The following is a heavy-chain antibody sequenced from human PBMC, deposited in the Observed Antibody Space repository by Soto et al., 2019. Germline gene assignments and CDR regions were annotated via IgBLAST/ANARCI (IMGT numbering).Heavy chain of an antibody. CDR1: GGSISSGGYY. V-gene: IGHV4-31*03. J-gene: IGHJ4*02. D-gene: IGHD2-21*02. CDR2: IYYSGST. Sequence: QVQLQESGPGLVKPSQTLSLTCTVSGGSISSGGYYWSWIRQHPGKGLEWIGYIYYSGSTYYNPSRKRRVTXXVXPXXNQFSLKLSSVTAADTAVYYCARGCGVDCYPDGDYWGQGTLVTVSS. CDR3: ARGCGVDCYPDGDY.